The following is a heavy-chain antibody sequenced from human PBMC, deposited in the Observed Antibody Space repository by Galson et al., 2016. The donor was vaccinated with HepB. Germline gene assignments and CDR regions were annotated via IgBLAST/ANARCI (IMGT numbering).Heavy chain of an antibody. CDR3: ASTGGSREYDLWSGHDYYGMDV. Sequence: SVKVSCKVSGYTLSEISMHWVRQAPGKGLEWMGGFDPEDGETTHAQKFEGRVTMTEDTSTDTAYMELSSLRSEDTAVYYCASTGGSREYDLWSGHDYYGMDVWGQGTTVTVS. V-gene: IGHV1-24*01. CDR1: GYTLSEIS. D-gene: IGHD3-3*01. J-gene: IGHJ6*02. CDR2: FDPEDGET.